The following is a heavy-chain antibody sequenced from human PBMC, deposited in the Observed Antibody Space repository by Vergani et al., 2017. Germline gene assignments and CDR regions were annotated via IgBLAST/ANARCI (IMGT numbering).Heavy chain of an antibody. Sequence: QVQLVQSGAEVKKPGASVKVSCKASGYTFTSYDINWVRQATGQGLEWMGGIIPIFGTANYAQKFQGRVTMTTDTSTSTVYMELRSLRFDDTAVYYCARDGWLDNAPVDSWGQGTLVTVSS. V-gene: IGHV1-69*06. CDR2: IIPIFGTA. CDR1: GYTFTSYD. D-gene: IGHD6-19*01. J-gene: IGHJ5*01. CDR3: ARDGWLDNAPVDS.